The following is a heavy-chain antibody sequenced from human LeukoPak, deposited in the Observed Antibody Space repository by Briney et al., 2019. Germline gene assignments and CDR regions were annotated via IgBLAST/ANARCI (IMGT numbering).Heavy chain of an antibody. V-gene: IGHV3-23*01. CDR3: AKLGGTTVPKRPFDI. J-gene: IGHJ3*02. CDR1: GFTFSSYA. CDR2: ISGSGGST. D-gene: IGHD4-17*01. Sequence: GGSLRLSCAASGFTFSSYAMSWVRQAPGKGLEWVSGISGSGGSTYYADSMKGRFTISRDNSKNTLYLQMNSLRAEDTALYYCAKLGGTTVPKRPFDIWGQGTMVTVSS.